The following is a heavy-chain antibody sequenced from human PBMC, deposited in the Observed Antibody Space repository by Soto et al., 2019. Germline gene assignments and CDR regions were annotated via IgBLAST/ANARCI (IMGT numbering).Heavy chain of an antibody. J-gene: IGHJ4*02. CDR3: ARDIWFERSKCLDY. V-gene: IGHV3-33*01. D-gene: IGHD3-10*01. CDR1: GFTFNTFG. Sequence: QVHLVASGGGVVQPDRSLRLSCAASGFTFNTFGMHWVRQAPGKGLEWVAVIWYDGSKAYYADSVKGRFTISRDNSKNTRYLEMNGLRAEDTAVYYCARDIWFERSKCLDYWGQGTLVTVSS. CDR2: IWYDGSKA.